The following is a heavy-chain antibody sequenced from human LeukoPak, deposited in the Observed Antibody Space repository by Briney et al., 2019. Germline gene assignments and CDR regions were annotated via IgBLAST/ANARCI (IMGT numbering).Heavy chain of an antibody. CDR3: ARVDTVTTGFDY. CDR1: GGSISSSTYY. V-gene: IGHV4-39*07. CDR2: ISYSGST. D-gene: IGHD4-17*01. J-gene: IGHJ4*02. Sequence: SETLSLTCTVSGGSISSSTYYWGWIRQPPGKGLEWIGSISYSGSTYYDPSLKSRVTISVDRSKNQFSLKLSSVTAADTAVYYCARVDTVTTGFDYWGQGTLVTVSS.